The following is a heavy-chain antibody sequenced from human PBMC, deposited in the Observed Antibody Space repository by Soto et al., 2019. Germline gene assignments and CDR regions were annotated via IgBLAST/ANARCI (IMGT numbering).Heavy chain of an antibody. CDR2: ISGSGGSA. Sequence: GGSLRLSCAASGFTFSSYAMSWVRQAPGEGLEWVSVISGSGGSAHYADSVKGRFAISRDNSKNTLYLQMSSLRAEDTAVYYCAKGTDWFDPWGQGTLVTVSS. CDR1: GFTFSSYA. CDR3: AKGTDWFDP. V-gene: IGHV3-23*01. J-gene: IGHJ5*02.